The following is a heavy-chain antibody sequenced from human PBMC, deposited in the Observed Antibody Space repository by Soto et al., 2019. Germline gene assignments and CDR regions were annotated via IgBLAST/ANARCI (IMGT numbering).Heavy chain of an antibody. CDR2: INAGNDDT. CDR1: GYTFTSYG. V-gene: IGHV1-3*01. CDR3: ARAGSSAYSSIDY. Sequence: QVQLVQSGAEVKKPGASVKVSCKASGYTFTSYGVHWVRQAPGQRLEWMGWINAGNDDTKKSQKFQGRVTITRDTSANTAYMELSSLSSEDTAVYDCARAGSSAYSSIDYWGQGTLVTVSS. J-gene: IGHJ4*02. D-gene: IGHD3-22*01.